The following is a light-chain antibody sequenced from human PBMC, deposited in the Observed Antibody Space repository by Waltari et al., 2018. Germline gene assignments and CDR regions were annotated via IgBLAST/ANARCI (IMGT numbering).Light chain of an antibody. CDR1: QSISGY. CDR3: QQSFNRPPT. V-gene: IGKV1-39*01. Sequence: DIDMTQSPSSLSASVGDSVTITCRASQSISGYLHWYQQKPGRAPRLLSFAASNLQSGVPSRFSGSGSGTDFTLTISSLQPEDFATYYCQQSFNRPPTFGGGTKVEVK. J-gene: IGKJ4*01. CDR2: AAS.